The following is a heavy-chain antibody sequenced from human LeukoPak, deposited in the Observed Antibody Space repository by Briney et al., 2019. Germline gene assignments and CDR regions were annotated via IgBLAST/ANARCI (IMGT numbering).Heavy chain of an antibody. CDR1: GYTLTELS. Sequence: ASVKVSCKVSGYTLTELSMHWVRQAPGKGLEWMGGFDLDDGETIYAQEFQGRVTMTEDTSTDTAYMELSSLRSEDTAVDYCATGLISSGWLFDYWGQGTLVTVSS. CDR3: ATGLISSGWLFDY. J-gene: IGHJ4*02. D-gene: IGHD6-19*01. CDR2: FDLDDGET. V-gene: IGHV1-24*01.